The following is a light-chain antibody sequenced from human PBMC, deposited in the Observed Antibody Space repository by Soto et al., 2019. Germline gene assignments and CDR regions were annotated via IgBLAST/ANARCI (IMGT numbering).Light chain of an antibody. Sequence: DIQLTQSPSSLSASVGDRVTITCRASQSISIYLNWYQHKPGRAPKLLIFGAATLHTGVPPRFSGRGSGTNFTLTITSLQPEDFATYYCQQSYTSLALTFGGGTMVDIK. CDR3: QQSYTSLALT. J-gene: IGKJ4*01. CDR1: QSISIY. CDR2: GAA. V-gene: IGKV1-39*01.